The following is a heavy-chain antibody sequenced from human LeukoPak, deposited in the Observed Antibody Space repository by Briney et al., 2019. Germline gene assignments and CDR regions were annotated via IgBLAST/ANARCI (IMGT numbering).Heavy chain of an antibody. V-gene: IGHV3-48*01. J-gene: IGHJ4*02. Sequence: QPGGSLRLSCAASGFTFSSYSMTWVRQAPGKGLEWVSYISSSSSTIYYADSVKGRFTISRDNAKNSLYLQMNSLRAEDTAVYYCAKGPGYGSYYFDLWGQGTLVTVSS. CDR3: AKGPGYGSYYFDL. CDR2: ISSSSSTI. CDR1: GFTFSSYS. D-gene: IGHD3-10*01.